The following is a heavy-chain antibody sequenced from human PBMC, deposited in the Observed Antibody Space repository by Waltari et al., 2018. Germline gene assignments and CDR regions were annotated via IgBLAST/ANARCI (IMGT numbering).Heavy chain of an antibody. CDR3: ARDYPSTVEEDFDY. D-gene: IGHD4-17*01. CDR2: ISPHSGDP. CDR1: GYSLIGDY. Sequence: VQSGAELKKPGASVKVSCKTSGYSLIGDYLLWVRTAPGQGLEWMGWISPHSGDPNYAQKVQGRVTMTRDTSINTVYMELTSLRSDDTAVYYCARDYPSTVEEDFDYWGQATRVTVSS. V-gene: IGHV1-2*02. J-gene: IGHJ4*02.